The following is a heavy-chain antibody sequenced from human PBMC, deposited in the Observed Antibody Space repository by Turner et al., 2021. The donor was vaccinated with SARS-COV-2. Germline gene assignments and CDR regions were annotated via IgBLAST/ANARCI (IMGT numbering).Heavy chain of an antibody. D-gene: IGHD5-18*01. CDR1: GFTFDDYA. Sequence: EVQLVESAGGLVQPGRSLRLSCAASGFTFDDYAMNWGRQAPGKGLEWVSGISWNSGSIGYADSVKSRFTISRDNAKNSLYLQMNRLRAEDTALYYCAKGSGDSYDLGFDYWGQGTLVTVSS. CDR3: AKGSGDSYDLGFDY. V-gene: IGHV3-9*01. CDR2: ISWNSGSI. J-gene: IGHJ4*02.